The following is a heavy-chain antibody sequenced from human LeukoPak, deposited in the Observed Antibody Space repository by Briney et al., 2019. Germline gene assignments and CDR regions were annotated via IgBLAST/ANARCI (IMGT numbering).Heavy chain of an antibody. V-gene: IGHV4-59*01. CDR2: IYYSGST. CDR1: GGSISSYY. Sequence: PSETLSLTCTVSGGSISSYYWSWIRQPPGKGLEWIGYIYYSGSTNYNPSLKSRVTISVDTSKNQFSLKLSSVTAADTAVYYCARGWSGATGDYYYGMDVWGQGTTVTVS. J-gene: IGHJ6*02. CDR3: ARGWSGATGDYYYGMDV. D-gene: IGHD1-26*01.